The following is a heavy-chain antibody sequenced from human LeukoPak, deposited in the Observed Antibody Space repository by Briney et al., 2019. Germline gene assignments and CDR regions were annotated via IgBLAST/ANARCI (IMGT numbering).Heavy chain of an antibody. J-gene: IGHJ6*02. V-gene: IGHV1-46*01. CDR1: GYTFTSYY. CDR2: INPSGGST. Sequence: ASVKVSCKASGYTFTSYYMHWVRQAPGQGLEWMGIINPSGGSTSYAQKLQGRVTMTTDTSTSTAYMELRSLRSDDTAVYYCARVCGELRFLEWPNEYYYGMDVWGQGTTVTVSS. D-gene: IGHD3-3*01. CDR3: ARVCGELRFLEWPNEYYYGMDV.